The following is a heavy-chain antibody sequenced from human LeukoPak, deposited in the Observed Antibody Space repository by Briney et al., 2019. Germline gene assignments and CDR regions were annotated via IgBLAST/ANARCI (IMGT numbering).Heavy chain of an antibody. D-gene: IGHD3-10*01. CDR3: AKVPTAVLNYYGSGSYSGYFDY. CDR1: GFTFSSYA. V-gene: IGHV3-23*01. Sequence: GGSLRLSCAASGFTFSSYAMSWVRQAPGKGLEWVSSISGSGGSTYYADPVKGRFTISRDNSKNTLYLQMNSLRAEDTAVYYCAKVPTAVLNYYGSGSYSGYFDYWGQGTLVTVSS. J-gene: IGHJ4*02. CDR2: ISGSGGST.